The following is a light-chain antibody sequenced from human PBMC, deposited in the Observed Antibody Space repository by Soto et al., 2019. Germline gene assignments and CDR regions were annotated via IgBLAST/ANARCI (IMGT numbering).Light chain of an antibody. CDR1: QSVSIN. V-gene: IGKV3-15*01. CDR3: QQYNNWPPILT. J-gene: IGKJ4*01. Sequence: EIVMAQSPATLSVSPGERATLSCRASQSVSINLAWYQQKPGQAPRLLIYGASTRATGIPARFSGSGSGTEFTLTISSLQSEDFAVYYCQQYNNWPPILTFGGGTKVDIK. CDR2: GAS.